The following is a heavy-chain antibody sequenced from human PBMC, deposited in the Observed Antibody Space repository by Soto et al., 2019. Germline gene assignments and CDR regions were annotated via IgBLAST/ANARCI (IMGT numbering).Heavy chain of an antibody. CDR1: GGHFGSHA. CDR3: ARDAVFSVSNGDYRSGISVPAQRASDP. V-gene: IGHV1-69*13. CDR2: IIPIFGTA. Sequence: SVKACRMASGGHFGSHAISWVPQAPGYGIEWMGGIIPIFGTANYAQKFPGRVTITADESTSTAYIELSSLTSEETAVYYSARDAVFSVSNGDYRSGISVPAQRASDP. D-gene: IGHD4-17*01. J-gene: IGHJ5*02.